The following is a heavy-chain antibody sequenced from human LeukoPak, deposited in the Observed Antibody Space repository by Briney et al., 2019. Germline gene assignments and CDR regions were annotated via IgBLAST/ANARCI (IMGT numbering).Heavy chain of an antibody. V-gene: IGHV3-15*01. CDR2: IKSKTDGGTT. Sequence: GGSLRLSCAASGFTFSNVWMNWVRQAPGKGLEWVGRIKSKTDGGTTNYAAPVNGRFTISRDDSKNTLYLQMNSLKTEDTAMYYCTTAVIRGLNAFDIWGQGTMVTVS. CDR3: TTAVIRGLNAFDI. J-gene: IGHJ3*02. D-gene: IGHD3-10*01. CDR1: GFTFSNVW.